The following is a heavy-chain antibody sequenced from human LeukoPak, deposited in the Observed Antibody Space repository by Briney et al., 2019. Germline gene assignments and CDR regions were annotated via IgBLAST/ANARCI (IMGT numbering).Heavy chain of an antibody. V-gene: IGHV4-34*01. CDR1: GGSFSGYY. Sequence: SETLSLTCAVYGGSFSGYYWSWIRQPPGKGLEWIGEISHSGSTNYNPSLKSRVTISVDTSKNQFSLKLSSVTAADTAVYYCARRTYSSSWYRVDYWGQGTLVTVSS. J-gene: IGHJ4*02. CDR3: ARRTYSSSWYRVDY. D-gene: IGHD6-13*01. CDR2: ISHSGST.